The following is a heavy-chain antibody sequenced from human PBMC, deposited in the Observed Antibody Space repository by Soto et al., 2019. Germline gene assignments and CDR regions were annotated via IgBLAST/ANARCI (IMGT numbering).Heavy chain of an antibody. V-gene: IGHV1-8*02. CDR1: GYTFTSYG. D-gene: IGHD3-10*01. J-gene: IGHJ4*02. CDR3: ARSYGSGSRAFDF. Sequence: GASVKVSCKASGYTFTSYGISWVRQAPGQGLEWMGWMNPNSGHTNYAQKFQGRVTMTRDTSISTAYMELTNLRSEDTAIYYCARSYGSGSRAFDFWGQGTLVTVSS. CDR2: MNPNSGHT.